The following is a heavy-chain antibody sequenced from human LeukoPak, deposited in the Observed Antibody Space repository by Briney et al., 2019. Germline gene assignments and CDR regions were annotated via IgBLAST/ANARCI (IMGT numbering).Heavy chain of an antibody. CDR2: ISTSGGTI. V-gene: IGHV3-11*04. J-gene: IGHJ4*02. CDR1: GFTFSAYY. Sequence: GGSLRLSCAASGFTFSAYYISWIRQAPGKGLEWLSYISTSGGTIFYADPVKGRLNISRDNSKNTLFLQMDSLTADDTAVYYCAKEGSGSSWSSFDYWGQGTLVTVSS. CDR3: AKEGSGSSWSSFDY. D-gene: IGHD6-13*01.